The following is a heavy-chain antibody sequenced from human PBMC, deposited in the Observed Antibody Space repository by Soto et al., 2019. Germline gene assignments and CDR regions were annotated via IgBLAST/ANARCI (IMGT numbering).Heavy chain of an antibody. V-gene: IGHV1-3*01. CDR2: INGGNGNT. J-gene: IGHJ4*02. D-gene: IGHD1-26*01. Sequence: QVQLVQSGAELKKPGASVKVSCKASGNTVPNYAIHWVRQAPGQRLEWMGWINGGNGNTYYSEPFKGRVTFTRDTSAGTVYMQLSSLTSEDTAVYYCARDDSGFSGSHYIDYFNYWGQGALVTVSS. CDR1: GNTVPNYA. CDR3: ARDDSGFSGSHYIDYFNY.